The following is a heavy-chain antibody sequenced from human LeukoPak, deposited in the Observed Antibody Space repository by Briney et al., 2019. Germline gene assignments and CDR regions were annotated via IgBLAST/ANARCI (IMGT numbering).Heavy chain of an antibody. Sequence: GGSLRLSCVASGFTFSSYWMSWVRQAPGKGLEWVANIKQDGSEKYYVDSVKGRFTISRDNAKNSLYLQMNSLRAEDTAVYYCARAGSYSTGRYYFDYWGQGTLVTVSS. D-gene: IGHD2-8*02. CDR1: GFTFSSYW. CDR3: ARAGSYSTGRYYFDY. CDR2: IKQDGSEK. J-gene: IGHJ4*02. V-gene: IGHV3-7*01.